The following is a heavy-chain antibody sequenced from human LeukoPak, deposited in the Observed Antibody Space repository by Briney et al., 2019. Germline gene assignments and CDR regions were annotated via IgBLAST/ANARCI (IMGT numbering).Heavy chain of an antibody. V-gene: IGHV1-2*02. Sequence: ASVEVSCKASGYTFTDYYMHGVRQAPGQGCEWRGLINANSVGTNYAQRFQGRVTMTRDTSITTVYMELSRLSSDDTAVYHCARDFSGSYDCWGQGTLVTVSS. CDR3: ARDFSGSYDC. D-gene: IGHD1-26*01. CDR2: INANSVGT. J-gene: IGHJ4*02. CDR1: GYTFTDYY.